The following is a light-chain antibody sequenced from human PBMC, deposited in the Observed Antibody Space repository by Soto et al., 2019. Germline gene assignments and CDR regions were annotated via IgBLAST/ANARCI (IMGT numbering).Light chain of an antibody. V-gene: IGKV1-5*03. CDR2: KAS. CDR3: QQYNSYSGT. Sequence: DLQKTQSASTLSASVGDRVTITCRASQSIGNWLAWYQQKPGKAPKLLIYKASSLQSGVPSRFSGSGSGTEFTLTINSLQPDDFASYYCQQYNSYSGTFGQGTKV. CDR1: QSIGNW. J-gene: IGKJ1*01.